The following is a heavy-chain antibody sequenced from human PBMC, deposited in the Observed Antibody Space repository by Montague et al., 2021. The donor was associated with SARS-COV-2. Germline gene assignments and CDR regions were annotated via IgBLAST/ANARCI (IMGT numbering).Heavy chain of an antibody. D-gene: IGHD3-9*01. J-gene: IGHJ6*02. V-gene: IGHV4-59*13. Sequence: SETLSLTCTVSGGSIGSYYWSWIRQPPGKGLEWIGYIYYSGSTNYNPSLKSRITISLGTSKNQFSLKLSSVTAADTAVYYCARGSYEILRYGMDVWGQGTTVTVSS. CDR1: GGSIGSYY. CDR3: ARGSYEILRYGMDV. CDR2: IYYSGST.